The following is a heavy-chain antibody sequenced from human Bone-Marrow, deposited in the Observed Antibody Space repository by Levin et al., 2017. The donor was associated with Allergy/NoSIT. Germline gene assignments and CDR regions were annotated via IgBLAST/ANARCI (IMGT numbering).Heavy chain of an antibody. Sequence: GGSLRLSCAASGFTFSSYAMSWVRQAPGKGLEWVSAISGSGGSTYYADSVKGRFTISRDNSKNTLYLQMNSLRAEDTAVYYCAKDLRGYSYGYGLDAFDIWGQGTMVTVSS. J-gene: IGHJ3*02. D-gene: IGHD5-18*01. CDR2: ISGSGGST. V-gene: IGHV3-23*01. CDR1: GFTFSSYA. CDR3: AKDLRGYSYGYGLDAFDI.